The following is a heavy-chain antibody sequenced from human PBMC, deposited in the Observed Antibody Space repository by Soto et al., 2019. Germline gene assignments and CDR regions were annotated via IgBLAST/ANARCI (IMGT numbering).Heavy chain of an antibody. CDR1: GFTFSSYS. CDR3: ASSQRGTMVRGVIIRPRLLKAFDI. V-gene: IGHV3-48*01. Sequence: GGSLRLSCAASGFTFSSYSMKWVRPAPGEGLEWVSYISSSSSTIYYADSVKGRFTISRDNAKNSLYLQMNSLRAEDTAVYYCASSQRGTMVRGVIIRPRLLKAFDIWGQGTMVTVSS. D-gene: IGHD3-10*01. J-gene: IGHJ3*02. CDR2: ISSSSSTI.